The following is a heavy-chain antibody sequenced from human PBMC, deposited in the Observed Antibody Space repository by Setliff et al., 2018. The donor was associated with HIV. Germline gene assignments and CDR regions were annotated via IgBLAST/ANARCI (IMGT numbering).Heavy chain of an antibody. Sequence: GESLKIPCATSGFTFSYYGMHWVRQAPGKGLEWVAFIRYDATYKYYADSVKGRFTISRDNSKNTLYLQMNSLRAEDTAVYYCTKNLYRSPWSPLDYWGQGTLVTVSS. CDR2: IRYDATYK. CDR1: GFTFSYYG. D-gene: IGHD6-19*01. V-gene: IGHV3-30*02. J-gene: IGHJ4*02. CDR3: TKNLYRSPWSPLDY.